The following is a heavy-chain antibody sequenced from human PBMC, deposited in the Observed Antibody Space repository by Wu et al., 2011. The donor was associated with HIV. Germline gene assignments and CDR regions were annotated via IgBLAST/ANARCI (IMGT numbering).Heavy chain of an antibody. J-gene: IGHJ4*02. Sequence: QVQLVQSGSEVKKPESSVEVSCKTSGGTFDKFAISWVRQAPGQGLEWMGWISPYDGDTNYAQNLQGRVTLTTDTSMSTAYLNLRSLRSDDTAVYYCARTGYSSSWLSPPEDYFDYWGQGTLVTVSS. CDR2: ISPYDGDT. D-gene: IGHD6-13*01. CDR3: ARTGYSSSWLSPPEDYFDY. CDR1: GGTFDKFA. V-gene: IGHV1-18*01.